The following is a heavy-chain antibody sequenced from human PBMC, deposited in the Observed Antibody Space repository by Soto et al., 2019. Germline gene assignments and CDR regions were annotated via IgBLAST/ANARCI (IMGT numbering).Heavy chain of an antibody. Sequence: GGSLRLSCTASGFTFGDYAMSWFRQAPGKGLEWVGFIRSKAYGGTTEYAASVKGRFTISRDDSKSIAYLQMNSLKTEDTAVYYCTRDGSSGWSEPFDYWGQGTLVTVSS. CDR1: GFTFGDYA. CDR3: TRDGSSGWSEPFDY. J-gene: IGHJ4*02. CDR2: IRSKAYGGTT. D-gene: IGHD6-19*01. V-gene: IGHV3-49*03.